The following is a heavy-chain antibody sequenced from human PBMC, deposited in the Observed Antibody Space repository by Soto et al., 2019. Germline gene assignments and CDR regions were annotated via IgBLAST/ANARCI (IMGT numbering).Heavy chain of an antibody. J-gene: IGHJ4*02. CDR2: IKSKTDGVTT. CDR3: TTGLITFGGVIVCY. CDR1: GFTLSNAG. V-gene: IGHV3-15*07. Sequence: EVPLVESGGGLVKPGGSLRLSCAASGFTLSNAGMNWVRQAPGKGLEWVGRIKSKTDGVTTDYAAPVKGRFTISSDDSKNTLYLQMNSLKTEDTAVYYCTTGLITFGGVIVCYWGQGTLVTVSS. D-gene: IGHD3-16*02.